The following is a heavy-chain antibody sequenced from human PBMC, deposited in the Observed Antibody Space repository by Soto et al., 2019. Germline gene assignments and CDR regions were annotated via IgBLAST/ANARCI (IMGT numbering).Heavy chain of an antibody. Sequence: SETLSLTCTVSDDSISSYYWTWIRQPPGRGLEWIGYVHYSGSTSYNPSLKSRVTISVDTSKNQFSLKLTSVTAADSAVYYCAGQPTAGSFYDLGSYYYYYGMDVWGQGTTVTVSS. V-gene: IGHV4-59*08. CDR2: VHYSGST. CDR3: AGQPTAGSFYDLGSYYYYYGMDV. D-gene: IGHD3-16*01. J-gene: IGHJ6*02. CDR1: DDSISSYY.